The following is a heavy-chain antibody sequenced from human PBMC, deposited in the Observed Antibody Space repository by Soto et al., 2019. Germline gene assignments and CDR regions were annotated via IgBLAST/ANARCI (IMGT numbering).Heavy chain of an antibody. CDR1: GASLNNYY. CDR3: ARGSLAPDY. V-gene: IGHV4-4*07. D-gene: IGHD1-26*01. J-gene: IGHJ4*02. CDR2: IYPSGNT. Sequence: QVHLQESGPRLVKASETLSLTCTVSGASLNNYYWSWARQPAGKGLEWLGRIYPSGNTNYNPSLESLVTLSVDTSRNQFSLKLTSVTAADTAVYYCARGSLAPDYWGQGTLVSVSS.